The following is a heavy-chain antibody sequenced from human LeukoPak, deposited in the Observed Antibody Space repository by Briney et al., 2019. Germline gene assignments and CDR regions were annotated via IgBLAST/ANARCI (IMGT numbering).Heavy chain of an antibody. CDR1: GFTFSNYV. J-gene: IGHJ4*02. V-gene: IGHV3-23*01. D-gene: IGHD6-13*01. Sequence: GGSLRLSCAASGFTFSNYVMSWVRQAPGKGLEWVSGISGGGGNTYYAASVKGRFTISRENSKNTLYLQMNSLRADDTAVYYCAKDARSSSWSYSFDYWGQGTLVTVSS. CDR3: AKDARSSSWSYSFDY. CDR2: ISGGGGNT.